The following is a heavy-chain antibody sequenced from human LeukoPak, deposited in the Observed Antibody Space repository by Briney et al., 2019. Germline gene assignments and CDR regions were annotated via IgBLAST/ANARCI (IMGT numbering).Heavy chain of an antibody. CDR1: GYTFTSYA. D-gene: IGHD3-3*01. CDR2: INTNTGNP. CDR3: AAGGPTYHDFWSGYYSHYYYYYYMDV. V-gene: IGHV7-4-1*02. J-gene: IGHJ6*03. Sequence: GASVKVSCKASGYTFTSYAMNWVRQAPGQGLEWMGWINTNTGNPTYAQGFTGRFVLSLDTSVSTAYLQISSLKAEDTAVYYCAAGGPTYHDFWSGYYSHYYYYYYMDVWGKGTTVTVSS.